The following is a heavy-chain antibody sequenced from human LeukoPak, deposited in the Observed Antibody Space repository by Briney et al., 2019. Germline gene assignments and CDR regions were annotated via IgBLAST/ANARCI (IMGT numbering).Heavy chain of an antibody. J-gene: IGHJ6*04. CDR3: ARVWDCSGGSCYLSPSGMDV. Sequence: SETPSLTCAVYGGSFSGYYWSWIRQPPGKGLEWIGEINHSGSTNYNPSLKSRVTISVDTSKNQFSLKLSSVTAADTAVYYCARVWDCSGGSCYLSPSGMDVWGKGTTVTVSS. CDR1: GGSFSGYY. D-gene: IGHD2-15*01. CDR2: INHSGST. V-gene: IGHV4-34*01.